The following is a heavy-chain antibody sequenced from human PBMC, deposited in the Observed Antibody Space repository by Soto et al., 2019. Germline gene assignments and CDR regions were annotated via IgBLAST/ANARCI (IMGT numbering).Heavy chain of an antibody. CDR2: IHHSGPT. CDR1: GDSISGSEW. V-gene: IGHV4-4*02. Sequence: PSETLSLTCKVSGDSISGSEWWSWVRQPPGKGLEWIAEIHHSGPTNYNPSLKGRVTITVDKSDNQFSLRLSSVTAADTAVYYCARGGITTVRNYYFDHWGQGTLVTVSS. D-gene: IGHD3-10*01. J-gene: IGHJ4*02. CDR3: ARGGITTVRNYYFDH.